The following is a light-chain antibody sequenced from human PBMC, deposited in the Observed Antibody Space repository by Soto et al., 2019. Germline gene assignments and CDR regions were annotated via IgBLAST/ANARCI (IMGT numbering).Light chain of an antibody. Sequence: EIVLTQSPGALSLSPVERATLSCRASQNVHSNYLTWYQQKPGQAPRLLIYDASRRAAGVPDRFSGSGSETDFSLTISSLEPEDFAVYYCQQYGNSPLTFGQGTKVDIK. CDR2: DAS. CDR3: QQYGNSPLT. V-gene: IGKV3-20*01. CDR1: QNVHSNY. J-gene: IGKJ1*01.